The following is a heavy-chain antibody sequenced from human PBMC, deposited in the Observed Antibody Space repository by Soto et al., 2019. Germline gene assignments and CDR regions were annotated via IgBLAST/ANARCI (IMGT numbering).Heavy chain of an antibody. J-gene: IGHJ5*02. CDR1: GYTFTSYD. CDR3: ARTGRIVGSGWYNWFDP. D-gene: IGHD6-19*01. V-gene: IGHV1-8*01. Sequence: QVQLVQSGAEVKKPGASVKVSCKASGYTFTSYDINWVRQATGQGLEWMGWMNPNSGNTGYAQKFQGRVTMTRNTSISTAYMELSSLRSEDTAVYYCARTGRIVGSGWYNWFDPWGQGTLVTVSS. CDR2: MNPNSGNT.